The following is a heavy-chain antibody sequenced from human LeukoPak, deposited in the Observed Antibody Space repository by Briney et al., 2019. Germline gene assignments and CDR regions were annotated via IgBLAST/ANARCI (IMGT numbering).Heavy chain of an antibody. V-gene: IGHV3-23*01. Sequence: GGTLRLSCAASGFTFSSYAMSWVRQAPGKGLEWVSTISGSGGSTYYADSVKGRFTISRDNSKNTLYLQMNSLRAEDTAVYYCAKAPPRGWLGRGWDYWGQGTLVTVSS. CDR2: ISGSGGST. CDR1: GFTFSSYA. CDR3: AKAPPRGWLGRGWDY. J-gene: IGHJ4*02. D-gene: IGHD6-19*01.